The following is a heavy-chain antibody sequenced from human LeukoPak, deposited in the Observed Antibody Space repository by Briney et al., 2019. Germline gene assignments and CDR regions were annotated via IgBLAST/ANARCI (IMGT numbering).Heavy chain of an antibody. V-gene: IGHV1-8*02. CDR3: ARESGTVPFYNALTGRQDYYFYYMDV. J-gene: IGHJ6*03. D-gene: IGHD3-9*01. CDR2: MDPNRGNT. CDR1: GYIFTSFD. Sequence: ASVKVSCKASGYIFTSFDINWVRQAPGQGLEWMGWMDPNRGNTGYAPKFQGRVTMARSTSVTTAYMELSSLTSEDTAVYFCARESGTVPFYNALTGRQDYYFYYMDVWGKGTTVTVSS.